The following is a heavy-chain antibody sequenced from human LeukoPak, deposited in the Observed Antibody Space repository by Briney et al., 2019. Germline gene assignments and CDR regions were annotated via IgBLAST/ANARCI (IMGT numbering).Heavy chain of an antibody. D-gene: IGHD3-10*01. CDR2: ISNDGVS. CDR3: GGSGSYYAPSYY. V-gene: IGHV3-53*01. CDR1: DSPVSDNY. Sequence: PGGSLRLSCATSDSPVSDNYMSWVRQAPGRGLEWVSVISNDGVSDYADSVKGRFTISRDDSNDTVFLQMSSLRPEDTAVYYCGGSGSYYAPSYYWGQGTLVTVSS. J-gene: IGHJ4*02.